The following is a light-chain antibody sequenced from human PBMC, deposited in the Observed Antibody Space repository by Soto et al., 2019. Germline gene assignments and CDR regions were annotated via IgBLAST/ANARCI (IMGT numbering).Light chain of an antibody. CDR3: AAWDDSLNGYV. V-gene: IGLV1-44*01. CDR1: SSNIGSNT. J-gene: IGLJ1*01. CDR2: SNN. Sequence: QPVLTQPPSASGTPRQRGTISCSGSSSNIGSNTVNWYQQLPGTAPKLLIYSNNQRPSGVPDRFSASKSGTSASLAISGLQSEDEADYYCAAWDDSLNGYVFGTGTKVTVL.